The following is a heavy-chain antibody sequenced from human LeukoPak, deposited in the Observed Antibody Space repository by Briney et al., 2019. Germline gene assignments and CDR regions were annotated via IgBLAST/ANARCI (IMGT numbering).Heavy chain of an antibody. D-gene: IGHD3-10*01. V-gene: IGHV3-23*01. CDR2: ISGSGGST. CDR1: GFTVSSNY. Sequence: GGSLRLSCAASGFTVSSNYMSWVRQAPGKGLEWVSAISGSGGSTYYADSVKGRFTISRDNSKNTLYLQMNSLRAEDTAVYYCAKADVLLWFGELAYFDYWGQGTLVTVSS. J-gene: IGHJ4*02. CDR3: AKADVLLWFGELAYFDY.